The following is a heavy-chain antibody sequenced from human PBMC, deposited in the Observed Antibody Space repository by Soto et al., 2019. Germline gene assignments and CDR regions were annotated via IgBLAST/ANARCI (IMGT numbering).Heavy chain of an antibody. CDR3: AKIVYSSSPLDY. Sequence: SVKVSCKASGGTFSSYAISWVRQAPGQGLEWMGGIIPIFGTANYAQKYQGRVTITADESTSTAYMELSSLRSEDTGVYYCAKIVYSSSPLDYWGERSMVTVSS. CDR2: IIPIFGTA. D-gene: IGHD6-6*01. CDR1: GGTFSSYA. V-gene: IGHV1-69*13. J-gene: IGHJ4*02.